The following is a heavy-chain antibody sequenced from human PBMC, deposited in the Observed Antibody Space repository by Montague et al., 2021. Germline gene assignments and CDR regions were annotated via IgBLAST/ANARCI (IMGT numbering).Heavy chain of an antibody. CDR3: ARVDCDGDCYTFDP. J-gene: IGHJ5*02. Sequence: SETLSLTCTVSGASITSNIYYWGWIRQPPGKGLEWIGSIYYSANTYYNPSLKSRLSISVDTTKNQFSLRLKSVTAADTAVYHCARVDCDGDCYTFDPWGQGTLVTVSS. D-gene: IGHD2-21*02. CDR2: IYYSANT. CDR1: GASITSNIYY. V-gene: IGHV4-39*01.